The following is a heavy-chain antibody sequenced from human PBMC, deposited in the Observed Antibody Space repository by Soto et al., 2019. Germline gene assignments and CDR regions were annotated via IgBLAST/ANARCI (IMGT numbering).Heavy chain of an antibody. J-gene: IGHJ5*02. V-gene: IGHV4-4*07. CDR2: IYTSGST. D-gene: IGHD6-19*01. CDR1: GGSISSYY. CDR3: ARDRGYSSGWSREYWFDT. Sequence: SETLSLTCTVSGGSISSYYWSWIRQPAGKGLEWIGRIYTSGSTNYNPSLKSRVTMSVDTSKNQFSLKLSSVTAADTAVYYCARDRGYSSGWSREYWFDTWGQGTLVTVSS.